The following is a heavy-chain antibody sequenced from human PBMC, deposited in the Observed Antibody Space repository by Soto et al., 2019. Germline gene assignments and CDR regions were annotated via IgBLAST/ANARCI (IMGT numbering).Heavy chain of an antibody. CDR3: AKALGYCSGGSWYWCDY. CDR2: ISGSGGST. CDR1: GFTFSSYA. J-gene: IGHJ4*02. Sequence: EVQLLESGGGLVQPGGSLRLSCAASGFTFSSYAMSWVRQAPRKGLEWVSAISGSGGSTYYADSVKGRFTISRDNYKNTLYLQMTSVMAEDTAGYYCAKALGYCSGGSWYWCDYCGQGTLVTVSS. D-gene: IGHD2-15*01. V-gene: IGHV3-23*01.